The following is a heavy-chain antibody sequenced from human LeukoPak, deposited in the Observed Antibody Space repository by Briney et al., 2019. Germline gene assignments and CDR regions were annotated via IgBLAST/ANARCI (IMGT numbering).Heavy chain of an antibody. V-gene: IGHV4-59*08. CDR1: GGSFSGYY. D-gene: IGHD4-17*01. CDR3: ASQGYGDYGSSDY. Sequence: SETLSLTCAVYGGSFSGYYWSWIRQPPGKGLEWIGYIYYSGSTNYNPSLKSRVTISVDTSKNQFSLKLSSVTAADTAVYYCASQGYGDYGSSDYWGQGTLVTVSS. CDR2: IYYSGST. J-gene: IGHJ4*02.